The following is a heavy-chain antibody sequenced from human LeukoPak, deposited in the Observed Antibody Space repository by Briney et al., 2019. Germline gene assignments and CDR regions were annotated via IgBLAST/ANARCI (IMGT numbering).Heavy chain of an antibody. D-gene: IGHD4-17*01. CDR3: ARDDYGDQRLGY. CDR2: INPNSGGT. Sequence: ASVKVSCKASGYTFTSYGISWVRQAPGQGLEWMGWINPNSGGTNYAQKFQGRVTMTRDTSISTACMELSRLRSDDTAVYYCARDDYGDQRLGYWGQGTLVTVSS. J-gene: IGHJ4*02. CDR1: GYTFTSYG. V-gene: IGHV1-2*02.